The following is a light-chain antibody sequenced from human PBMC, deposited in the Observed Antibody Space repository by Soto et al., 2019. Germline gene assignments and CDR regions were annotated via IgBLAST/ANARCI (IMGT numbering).Light chain of an antibody. V-gene: IGKV3-11*01. CDR3: QQHSNWPTT. CDR2: DAS. J-gene: IGKJ1*01. Sequence: EIVLTQSPATLSLSPGERATLSCRASQSVSSYLAWYQQKPGQAPRLLIYDASNRATGIPARFSGSGSGTDFTLTISSLEIEDYAVYYCQQHSNWPTTFGQGTKVEI. CDR1: QSVSSY.